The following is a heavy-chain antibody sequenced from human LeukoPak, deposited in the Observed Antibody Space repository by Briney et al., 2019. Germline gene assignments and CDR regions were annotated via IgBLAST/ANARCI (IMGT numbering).Heavy chain of an antibody. V-gene: IGHV1-46*01. Sequence: ASVKVSCKASGYTFTSYYMHWVRQAPGQGLEWMGIINPSGGSTSYAQKFQGRVTMTRDTSTMTVYMELSSLRTHDTAVYYCARGDTYYYDRSGYFCAFDIWDQGTMVTVSS. CDR1: GYTFTSYY. CDR3: ARGDTYYYDRSGYFCAFDI. J-gene: IGHJ3*02. CDR2: INPSGGST. D-gene: IGHD3-22*01.